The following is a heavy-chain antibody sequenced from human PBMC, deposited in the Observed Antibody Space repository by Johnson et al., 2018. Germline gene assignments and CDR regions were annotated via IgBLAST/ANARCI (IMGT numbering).Heavy chain of an antibody. CDR2: TRNKANSYTT. CDR1: GFTFSDYY. D-gene: IGHD3-16*01. J-gene: IGHJ6*03. CDR3: ARDPGGADYYYYYMDV. Sequence: EVQLLESGGGLVQPGGSLRLSCAASGFTFSDYYMDWVRQAPGKGLEWVGRTRNKANSYTTEYAASVRGRFSISRDNAKNSLYLQMNSLRAEDTAVYYCARDPGGADYYYYYMDVWGKGTTVTVSS. V-gene: IGHV3-72*01.